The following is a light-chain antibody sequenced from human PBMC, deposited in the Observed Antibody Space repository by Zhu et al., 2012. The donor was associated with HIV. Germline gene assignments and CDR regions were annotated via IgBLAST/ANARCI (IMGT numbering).Light chain of an antibody. CDR2: DTS. CDR1: QSISSNF. CDR3: QQRSSWPLT. J-gene: IGKJ4*01. V-gene: IGKV3-11*01. Sequence: EIVLTQSPGTLSLSPGVRATLSCRASQSISSNFLAWYQQKPGQAPRLLIYDTSKRATGIPARFSGSGSGTDFTLTISSLEPEDFALYYCQQRSSWPLTFGGGTKVEIK.